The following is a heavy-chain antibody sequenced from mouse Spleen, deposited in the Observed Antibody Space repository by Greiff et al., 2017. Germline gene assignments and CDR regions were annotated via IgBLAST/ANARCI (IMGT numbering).Heavy chain of an antibody. V-gene: IGHV1-50*01. CDR1: GYTFTSYW. D-gene: IGHD2-4*01. J-gene: IGHJ2*01. CDR3: ARSGGLRRFDY. CDR2: IDPSDSYT. Sequence: QVQLQQPGAELVKPGASVKLSCKASGYTFTSYWMQWVKQRPGQGLEWIGEIDPSDSYTNYNQKFKGKATLTVDTSSSTAYMQLSSLTSEDAAVYYCARSGGLRRFDYWGQGTTLTVSS.